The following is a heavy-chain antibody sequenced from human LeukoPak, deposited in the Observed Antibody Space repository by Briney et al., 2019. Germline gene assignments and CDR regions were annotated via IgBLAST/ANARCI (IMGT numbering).Heavy chain of an antibody. CDR1: GFTFSSYW. CDR3: ARVTPWGYYDSSGYFLDAFDI. Sequence: PGGSLRLSCAASGFTFSSYWMSWVRQAPGKGLEWVANIKQDGSEKYYVDSVKGRFTISRDNAKNSLYLQMNSLRAEDTAVYYCARVTPWGYYDSSGYFLDAFDIWGQGTMVTVSS. J-gene: IGHJ3*02. D-gene: IGHD3-22*01. V-gene: IGHV3-7*01. CDR2: IKQDGSEK.